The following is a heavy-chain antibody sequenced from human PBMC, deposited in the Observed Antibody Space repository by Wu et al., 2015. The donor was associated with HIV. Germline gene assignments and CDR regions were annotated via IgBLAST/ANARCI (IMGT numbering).Heavy chain of an antibody. CDR3: ARDLTTWDTNKWYFEY. D-gene: IGHD1-26*01. CDR2: IIPISGTT. J-gene: IGHJ4*02. Sequence: QVQLVQSGAEVKRPGSAVKVSCKASGGTFRTYAITWVRQAPGQGLEWMGRIIPISGTTNYAQTFQGRVTITADESTSTAYMELSRLRSDDTAVYYCARDLTTWDTNKWYFEYWGQGTLVIVSS. CDR1: GGTFRTYA. V-gene: IGHV1-69*13.